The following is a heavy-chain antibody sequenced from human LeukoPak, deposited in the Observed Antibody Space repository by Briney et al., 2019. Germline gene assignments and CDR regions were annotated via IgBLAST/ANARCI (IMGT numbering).Heavy chain of an antibody. D-gene: IGHD6-19*01. V-gene: IGHV1-18*01. CDR1: GYTFTSYG. Sequence: ASVKVSCKASGYTFTSYGISWVRQAPGQGLEWMGWISAYNGNTNYAQKLQGRVTMTTDTSTSTAYMELRSLRSDDTAVYYCASTKGYSSGWRNYYYYYGMDVWGQGTTVTVSS. J-gene: IGHJ6*02. CDR2: ISAYNGNT. CDR3: ASTKGYSSGWRNYYYYYGMDV.